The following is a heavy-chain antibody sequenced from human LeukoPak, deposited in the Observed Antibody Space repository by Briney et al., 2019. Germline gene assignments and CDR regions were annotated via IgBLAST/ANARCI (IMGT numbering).Heavy chain of an antibody. V-gene: IGHV3-11*01. CDR3: ARERSRSFWFDY. D-gene: IGHD6-13*01. CDR1: GFTFSDYY. Sequence: GGSLRLSCAASGFTFSDYYMSWLRQAPGKGLEWVSYISSSGSTIYYADSVKGRFTISRDNAKNSLYLQMNSLRAEDTAVYYCARERSRSFWFDYWGQGTLVTVSS. CDR2: ISSSGSTI. J-gene: IGHJ4*02.